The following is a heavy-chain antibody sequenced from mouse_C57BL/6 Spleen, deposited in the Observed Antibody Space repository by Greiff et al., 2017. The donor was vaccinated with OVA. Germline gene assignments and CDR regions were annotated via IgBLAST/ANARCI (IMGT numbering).Heavy chain of an antibody. CDR1: GFTFSSYA. D-gene: IGHD2-3*01. V-gene: IGHV5-9-1*02. CDR3: TRDRETDGYYVLTVMDY. J-gene: IGHJ4*01. Sequence: EVKLMESGEGLVKPGGSLKLSCAASGFTFSSYAMSWVRQTPEKRLAWVAYISSGGDYIYYADTVKGRFTISRDNARNTLYLQISSLESEDTAMYYCTRDRETDGYYVLTVMDYWGQGTSVTVSS. CDR2: ISSGGDYI.